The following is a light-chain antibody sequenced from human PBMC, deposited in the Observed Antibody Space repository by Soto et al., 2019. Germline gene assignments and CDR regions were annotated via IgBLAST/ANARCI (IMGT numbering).Light chain of an antibody. J-gene: IGKJ5*01. Sequence: DIQMTQSPSTLSASVGDRVTITCRASQSISSWLAWYQQKPGKAPKLLIYDASRLESGVPSRFSGSGSGTEFTLTISSLQPDDFATYFCQQYQTYSTFGQGTRLEI. CDR3: QQYQTYST. V-gene: IGKV1-5*01. CDR2: DAS. CDR1: QSISSW.